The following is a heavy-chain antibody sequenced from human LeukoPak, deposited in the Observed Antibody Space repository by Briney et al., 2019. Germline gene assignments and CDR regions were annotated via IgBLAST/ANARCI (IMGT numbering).Heavy chain of an antibody. J-gene: IGHJ4*02. Sequence: GASVKVSCKASGYTFTNFAIHWLRQAPGQRLEWMGWINTGNGNTNYAQRLQGRVTMTTDTSTSTAYMELRSLRSDDTAVYYCARAAWVSAYFDYWGQGTLVTVSS. CDR2: INTGNGNT. V-gene: IGHV1-3*04. D-gene: IGHD6-13*01. CDR3: ARAAWVSAYFDY. CDR1: GYTFTNFA.